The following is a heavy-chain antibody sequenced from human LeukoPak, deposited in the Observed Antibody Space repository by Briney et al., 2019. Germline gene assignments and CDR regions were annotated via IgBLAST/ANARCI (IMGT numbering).Heavy chain of an antibody. D-gene: IGHD6-13*01. CDR3: ARGGAAAGTVYFQH. V-gene: IGHV4-4*07. Sequence: SETLSLTCTVSGGSISSYYWSWIRQPAGKGLEWIGRIYTSGSTNYNPSLKSRVTMSVDTSKNQFSLKLSSVTAADTALYYCARGGAAAGTVYFQHWGQGTLVTVSS. CDR2: IYTSGST. J-gene: IGHJ1*01. CDR1: GGSISSYY.